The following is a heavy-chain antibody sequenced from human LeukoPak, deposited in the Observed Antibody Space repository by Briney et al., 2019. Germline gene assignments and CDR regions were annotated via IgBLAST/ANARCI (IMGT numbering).Heavy chain of an antibody. CDR1: GFAFIKYS. V-gene: IGHV3-21*01. J-gene: IGHJ2*01. CDR2: ITHTADYI. D-gene: IGHD3-16*01. Sequence: GGSLRPPCEASGFAFIKYSLNWVRQAPGKGLEWFATITHTADYIYYADSMKGRFTISRDNARNSVFLQMDSLTTEDTARYFCVRSVLGGYWYFNLWGRGTLVTVSS. CDR3: VRSVLGGYWYFNL.